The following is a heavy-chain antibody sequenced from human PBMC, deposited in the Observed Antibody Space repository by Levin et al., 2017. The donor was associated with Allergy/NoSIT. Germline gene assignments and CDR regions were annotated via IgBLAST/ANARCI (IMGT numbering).Heavy chain of an antibody. J-gene: IGHJ4*02. CDR3: ARDAPDYYDSSGYASYYFDY. V-gene: IGHV4-4*07. Sequence: SETLSLTCTVSGGSISSYYWSWIRQPAGKGLEWIGRIYTSGSTNYNPSLKSRVTMSVDTSKNQFSLKLSSVTAADTAVYYCARDAPDYYDSSGYASYYFDYWGQGTLVTVSS. CDR2: IYTSGST. CDR1: GGSISSYY. D-gene: IGHD3-22*01.